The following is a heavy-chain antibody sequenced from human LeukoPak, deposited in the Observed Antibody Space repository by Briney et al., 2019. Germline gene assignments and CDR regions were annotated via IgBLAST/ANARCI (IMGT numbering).Heavy chain of an antibody. D-gene: IGHD1-26*01. CDR3: ARVRGYSGSYYFDY. Sequence: GGSLRLSCAASGFTFSDFYMSWIRQAPGKGLEWLSYIIGNSGFTNYADSVKGRFTISRDNAKNSLYLQMSSLRAEDMAVYYCARVRGYSGSYYFDYWGQGTLVTVSS. J-gene: IGHJ4*02. CDR2: IIGNSGFT. CDR1: GFTFSDFY. V-gene: IGHV3-11*05.